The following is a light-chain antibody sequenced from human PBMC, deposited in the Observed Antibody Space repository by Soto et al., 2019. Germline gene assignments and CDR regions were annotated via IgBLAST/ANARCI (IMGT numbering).Light chain of an antibody. Sequence: AIQLTQSPSSLSASVGDRVTITCRASQGISSALAWYQRKPGKAPNLLIYDASSLQSGVPSRFSGSGSGTDFTLTISSLQPEDFATYYCQQFNSYPRTFGQGTKVEIK. J-gene: IGKJ1*01. CDR1: QGISSA. CDR2: DAS. CDR3: QQFNSYPRT. V-gene: IGKV1-13*02.